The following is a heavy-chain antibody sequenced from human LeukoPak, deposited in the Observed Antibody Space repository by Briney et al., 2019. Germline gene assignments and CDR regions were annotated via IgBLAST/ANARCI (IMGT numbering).Heavy chain of an antibody. CDR3: ARLAAADYCFDY. J-gene: IGHJ4*02. V-gene: IGHV1-2*02. Sequence: ASVKVSCKASGSTFTGYYMHWVRQAPGQGLEWMGWINPNSGDTNFAQKFQGRVTMSRDTSISTAYMELSRLRSDDTAVYYCARLAAADYCFDYWGQGTLVTVSS. CDR2: INPNSGDT. D-gene: IGHD6-13*01. CDR1: GSTFTGYY.